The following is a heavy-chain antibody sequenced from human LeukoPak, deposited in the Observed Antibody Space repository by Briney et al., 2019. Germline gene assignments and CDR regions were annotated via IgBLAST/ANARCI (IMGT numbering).Heavy chain of an antibody. Sequence: GASVKVSCKASGYTFTSYYMHRVRQAPGQGLEWMGIINPSGGSTSYAQKFQGRVTMTRDTSTSTVYMELSSLRSEDTAVYYCARDLRGYSYYYGMDVWGQGTTVTVSS. D-gene: IGHD5-12*01. CDR3: ARDLRGYSYYYGMDV. J-gene: IGHJ6*02. V-gene: IGHV1-46*01. CDR1: GYTFTSYY. CDR2: INPSGGST.